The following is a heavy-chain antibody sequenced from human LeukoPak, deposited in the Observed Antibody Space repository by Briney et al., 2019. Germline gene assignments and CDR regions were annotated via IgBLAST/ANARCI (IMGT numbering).Heavy chain of an antibody. J-gene: IGHJ4*02. V-gene: IGHV4-31*03. CDR2: IYYSGST. D-gene: IGHD6-13*01. CDR1: GGSISSGGYY. Sequence: SETLSLTCTVSGGSISSGGYYWSWIRQYPGKGLEWIGYIYYSGSTYYNPSLKSRVTISVDTSKNQFSLKLSSVTAADTAVYYCARESPLSRCFDYWGQGTLVTVSS. CDR3: ARESPLSRCFDY.